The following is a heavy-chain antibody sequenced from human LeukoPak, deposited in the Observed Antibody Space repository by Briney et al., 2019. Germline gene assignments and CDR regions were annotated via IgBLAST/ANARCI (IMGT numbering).Heavy chain of an antibody. V-gene: IGHV1-8*01. CDR2: MNPNSGNT. J-gene: IGHJ4*02. CDR3: ARVGYDYGDSPDY. D-gene: IGHD4-17*01. Sequence: ASVKVSCKASGYTFTSYDINWVRQATGQGLEWMGWMNPNSGNTGSAQKFQGRVTMTRNTSISTAYMELSSLRSEDTAVYYCARVGYDYGDSPDYWGQGTLVTVSS. CDR1: GYTFTSYD.